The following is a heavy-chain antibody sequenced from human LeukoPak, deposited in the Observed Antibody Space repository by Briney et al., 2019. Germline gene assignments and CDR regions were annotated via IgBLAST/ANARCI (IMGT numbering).Heavy chain of an antibody. Sequence: GGSLRLSCAASGFTFSTYGMHWVRQAPGKGLEWVAFIRYDGSNKYYADSVKGRFSISRDNSKNTLYLQMNSLRAEDTAVYYCAKDSVKVTTIRRVPHYMDVWGKGTTVTISS. D-gene: IGHD5-12*01. V-gene: IGHV3-30*02. CDR2: IRYDGSNK. CDR3: AKDSVKVTTIRRVPHYMDV. J-gene: IGHJ6*03. CDR1: GFTFSTYG.